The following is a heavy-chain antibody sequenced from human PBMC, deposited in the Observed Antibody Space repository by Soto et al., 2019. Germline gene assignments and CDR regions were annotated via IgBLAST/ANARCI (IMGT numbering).Heavy chain of an antibody. CDR3: LRNVIASY. V-gene: IGHV3-49*04. CDR1: GFTFGDYA. Sequence: GGSLRLSCTTSGFTFGDYAMSWVRQAPGKGLEWIGFIRSKTYGGTTEYAASVKGRFTISRDDSKSIAYLQMNSLQTEDTAVYFCLRNVIASYWGQGTLVTVSS. CDR2: IRSKTYGGTT. D-gene: IGHD2-21*01. J-gene: IGHJ4*02.